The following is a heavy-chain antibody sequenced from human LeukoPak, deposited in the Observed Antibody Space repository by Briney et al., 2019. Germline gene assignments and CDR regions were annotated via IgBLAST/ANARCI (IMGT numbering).Heavy chain of an antibody. D-gene: IGHD3-10*01. Sequence: PGGSLRLSCAASGFTFSSYGMSWVRQAPGKGLEWVAFIRYDGINKYYADSVKGRFTISRDSFKNTLYLQMNSLRPEDTAVYYCAKEGDYYGSGSYRDGFDIWGQGTRATVSS. CDR2: IRYDGINK. CDR1: GFTFSSYG. V-gene: IGHV3-30*02. CDR3: AKEGDYYGSGSYRDGFDI. J-gene: IGHJ3*02.